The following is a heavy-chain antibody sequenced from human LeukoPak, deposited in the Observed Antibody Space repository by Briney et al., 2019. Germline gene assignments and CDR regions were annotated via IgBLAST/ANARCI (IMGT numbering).Heavy chain of an antibody. CDR1: GFTVSSNY. D-gene: IGHD3-22*01. J-gene: IGHJ4*02. Sequence: GGSLRLSCAASGFTVSSNYMSWVRQAPGKGLEWVSVIYSGGSTYYADSVKGRFTVSRDNSKNTLYLQMNSLRAEDTAVYYCARDSGYYDSSGYYYVVDYWGQGTLVTVSS. CDR3: ARDSGYYDSSGYYYVVDY. CDR2: IYSGGST. V-gene: IGHV3-66*02.